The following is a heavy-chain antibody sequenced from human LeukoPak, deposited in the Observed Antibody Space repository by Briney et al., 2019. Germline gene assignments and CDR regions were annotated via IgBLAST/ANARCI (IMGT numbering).Heavy chain of an antibody. D-gene: IGHD4-17*01. J-gene: IGHJ6*03. CDR2: MNPNSGNT. CDR1: GYTFTSYD. CDR3: ARGPEYGDFSFYYYMDV. Sequence: ASVKVSCKASGYTFTSYDINWVRQATGQGLEWMGWMNPNSGNTGYAQKFQGRVTMTRNTSISTAYMELSSLRSEDTAVYYCARGPEYGDFSFYYYMDVWGKGTTVTVSS. V-gene: IGHV1-8*01.